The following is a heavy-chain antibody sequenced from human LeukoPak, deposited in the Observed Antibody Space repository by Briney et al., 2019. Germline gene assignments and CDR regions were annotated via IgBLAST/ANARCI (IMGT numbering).Heavy chain of an antibody. V-gene: IGHV4-59*01. CDR3: ARVSGTSYDAFDI. D-gene: IGHD1-7*01. CDR2: IYYSGST. J-gene: IGHJ3*02. Sequence: SETLSLTCTVSGGSISSYYWSWIRQPPGKGLEWIGYIYYSGSTNYNPSLKSRVTISVDTSKNQFSLKLSSVTAADTAVYYCARVSGTSYDAFDIWGQGTMVTVSS. CDR1: GGSISSYY.